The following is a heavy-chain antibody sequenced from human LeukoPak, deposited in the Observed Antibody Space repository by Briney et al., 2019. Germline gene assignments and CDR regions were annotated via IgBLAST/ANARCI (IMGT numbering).Heavy chain of an antibody. Sequence: GGSLRLSCAASGFTFSNAWMTWVRQAPGKGLEWVSAVGTSGDGKYAESVKGRFTISRDNPKNTLYLQMNSLRDEDTAIYYCAKDWRADFWGQGTRVTVSA. CDR2: VGTSGDG. J-gene: IGHJ4*02. V-gene: IGHV3-23*01. CDR1: GFTFSNAW. CDR3: AKDWRADF.